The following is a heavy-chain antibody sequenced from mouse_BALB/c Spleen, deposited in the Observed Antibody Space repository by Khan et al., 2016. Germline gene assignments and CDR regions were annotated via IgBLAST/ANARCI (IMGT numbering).Heavy chain of an antibody. J-gene: IGHJ2*01. CDR1: GLNINDTY. D-gene: IGHD2-3*01. CDR2: IEPPNGNT. Sequence: EVQLQESGAELVKSGATVKLSCTASGLNINDTYMHWLKQWPEQGLEWIGRIEPPNGNTKYDPKFQGKATITAESSSHTAFLLHSRQTTDATGVYYWARMARKWGQGTTLTVSS. CDR3: ARMARK. V-gene: IGHV14-3*02.